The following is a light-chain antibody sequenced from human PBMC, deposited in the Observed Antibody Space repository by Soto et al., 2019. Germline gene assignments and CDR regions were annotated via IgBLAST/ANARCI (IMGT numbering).Light chain of an antibody. CDR2: DAS. J-gene: IGKJ4*01. Sequence: EIVLTQSPATLSLSPGERATFSCRASQSVSSYLAWYQQKPGQAPRLLIYDASNRATGISARFSGSGSGTDFTLTISSLEPEDFAVYYCQQRSNWPTFGGGTKVEIK. CDR1: QSVSSY. CDR3: QQRSNWPT. V-gene: IGKV3-11*01.